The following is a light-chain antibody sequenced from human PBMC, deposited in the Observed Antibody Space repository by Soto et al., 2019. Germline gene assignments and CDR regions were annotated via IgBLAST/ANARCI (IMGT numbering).Light chain of an antibody. V-gene: IGKV3-11*01. Sequence: EIVLTQSPATLSLSPGERATLSWRASQSVSSYLAWYQQKPGQAPRLLIYDASNRATGIPARFSGSGSGTDFTLTISSLEPEDFAVYYCQQRSNWQGTFGQGTRLEIK. J-gene: IGKJ5*01. CDR3: QQRSNWQGT. CDR1: QSVSSY. CDR2: DAS.